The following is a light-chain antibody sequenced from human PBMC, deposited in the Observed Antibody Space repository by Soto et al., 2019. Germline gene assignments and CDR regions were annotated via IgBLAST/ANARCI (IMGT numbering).Light chain of an antibody. J-gene: IGKJ2*01. V-gene: IGKV3-20*01. CDR1: HSVGSNY. Sequence: ESVLTQSPGTLSLSPGERATLSCRASHSVGSNYLAWYQRKPGQAPRLLIYGASSRATGIPDRFSGSGSGTDFTLTISRLEPEDFAVYFCQQYGGSPLYIFGQGTKLEIK. CDR2: GAS. CDR3: QQYGGSPLYI.